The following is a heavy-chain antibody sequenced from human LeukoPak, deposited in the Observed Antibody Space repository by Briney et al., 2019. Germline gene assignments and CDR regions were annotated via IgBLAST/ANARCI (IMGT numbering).Heavy chain of an antibody. Sequence: GGSLRLSCAASGFTVSSNYMSWVRQAPGKGLEWVSVISSGGSTYYADSVKGRFTISRDNSKNTLYLQMNSLRAEDTAVYYCARDPSNPTAFDYWGQGTLVTVPS. V-gene: IGHV3-66*02. CDR1: GFTVSSNY. D-gene: IGHD6-6*01. CDR3: ARDPSNPTAFDY. J-gene: IGHJ4*02. CDR2: ISSGGST.